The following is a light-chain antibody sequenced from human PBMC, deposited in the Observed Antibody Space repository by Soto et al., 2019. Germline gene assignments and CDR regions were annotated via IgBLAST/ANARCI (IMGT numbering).Light chain of an antibody. CDR2: NTN. V-gene: IGLV8-61*01. Sequence: QAVVTQEPSFSVSPGRTVTLTCGLSSGSVSTSYYPSWYHQTPGQAPRTLIYNTNTRSSGVPDRFSGSILGNKAALTITGAQADDESDYYCVLYMGSGVWVFGGGTKLTVL. J-gene: IGLJ3*02. CDR1: SGSVSTSYY. CDR3: VLYMGSGVWV.